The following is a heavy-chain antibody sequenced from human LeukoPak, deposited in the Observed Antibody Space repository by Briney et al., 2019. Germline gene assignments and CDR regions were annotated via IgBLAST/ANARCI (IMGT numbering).Heavy chain of an antibody. Sequence: GGSLRLSCAASGFTFSNYWMSWVRQSPGRGLEWVANINQDGSAEYYVDSVKGRFTFSRDNAKNSLYLQIDSLRAEDTAVYYCARADNYGSILDYWGRGTLVTVSS. J-gene: IGHJ4*02. CDR3: ARADNYGSILDY. CDR1: GFTFSNYW. D-gene: IGHD3-10*01. CDR2: INQDGSAE. V-gene: IGHV3-7*04.